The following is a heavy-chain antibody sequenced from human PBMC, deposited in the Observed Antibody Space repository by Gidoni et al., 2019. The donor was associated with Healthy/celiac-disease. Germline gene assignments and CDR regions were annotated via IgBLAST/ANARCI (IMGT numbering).Heavy chain of an antibody. CDR3: AREGAYGSGSSLDY. Sequence: QVQLQESGPGLVKPSEPLSLTCTVSGGTISSYYWRWIRQPPGKGLEWIAYIYYSGRTTYNPSLKSRVTISVDTSKNQFSLKLSSVTAADTAVYYCAREGAYGSGSSLDYWGQGTLVTVSS. CDR1: GGTISSYY. D-gene: IGHD3-10*01. CDR2: IYYSGRT. V-gene: IGHV4-59*01. J-gene: IGHJ4*02.